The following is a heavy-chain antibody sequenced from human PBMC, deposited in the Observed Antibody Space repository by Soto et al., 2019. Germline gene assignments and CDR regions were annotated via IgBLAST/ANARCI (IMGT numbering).Heavy chain of an antibody. J-gene: IGHJ4*02. V-gene: IGHV1-69*04. D-gene: IGHD2-15*01. CDR1: GGTFSSYT. CDR2: IIPILGIA. Sequence: ASVKVSCKASGGTFSSYTISWVRQAPGQGLEWMGRIIPILGIANYAQKFQGRVTITADKSTSTAYMELSSLRSEDTAVYYCARDLPYCSGGSCYSDYWGQGTLVTVSS. CDR3: ARDLPYCSGGSCYSDY.